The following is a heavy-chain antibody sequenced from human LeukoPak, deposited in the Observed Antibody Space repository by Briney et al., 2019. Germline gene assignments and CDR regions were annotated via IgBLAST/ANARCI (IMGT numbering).Heavy chain of an antibody. CDR2: ISWNSGSI. CDR1: GFTFDDYA. J-gene: IGHJ4*02. D-gene: IGHD3-10*01. V-gene: IGHV3-9*01. Sequence: GRSLRLSCAASGFTFDDYAMHWVRQAPGKGLEWVSGISWNSGSIGYADSVKGRFTISRDNAKNSLYLQMNSLRAEDTAVYYCARDPTHYYGSGSYTYFDYWGQGTLVTVSS. CDR3: ARDPTHYYGSGSYTYFDY.